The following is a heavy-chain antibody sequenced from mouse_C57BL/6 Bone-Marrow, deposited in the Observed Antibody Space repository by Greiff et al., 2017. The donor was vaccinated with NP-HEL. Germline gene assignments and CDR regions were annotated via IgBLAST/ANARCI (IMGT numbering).Heavy chain of an antibody. D-gene: IGHD1-1*01. Sequence: VMLVESGAELARPGASVKLSCKASGYTFTSYGISWVKQRTGQGLEWIGEIYPRSGNTYYNEKFKGKATLTADKSSSTAYMELRSLTSEDSAVYFCARSPYYYGSSTWFAYWGQGTLVTVSA. J-gene: IGHJ3*01. V-gene: IGHV1-81*01. CDR1: GYTFTSYG. CDR3: ARSPYYYGSSTWFAY. CDR2: IYPRSGNT.